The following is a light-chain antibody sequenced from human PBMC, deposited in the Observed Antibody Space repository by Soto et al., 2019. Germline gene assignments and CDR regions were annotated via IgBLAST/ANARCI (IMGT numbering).Light chain of an antibody. J-gene: IGKJ2*01. CDR1: QSISSY. CDR3: QQSYSTPQT. CDR2: AAS. Sequence: DIQMTQSPSSLSASVGDRVTITCRASQSISSYLNWYQQKPGKAPKLLIYAASSLQSGVPSGFSGSGSGTDFTLTISSLQPEDFATYYCQQSYSTPQTFGPGTKLEIK. V-gene: IGKV1-39*01.